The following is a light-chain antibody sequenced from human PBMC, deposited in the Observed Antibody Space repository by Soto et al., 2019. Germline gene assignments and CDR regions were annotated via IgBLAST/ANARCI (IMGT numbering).Light chain of an antibody. V-gene: IGLV1-44*01. Sequence: QSVLTQPPSPSGTSGQRVTISCSGGSSNIGTNSVNWYQQHPGRAPKLLIYNNDLRPSGVPDRFSGSKSGTSASLAISGLQSEDEADYFCAAWDDSLNGVYVFGIGTKVTVL. CDR3: AAWDDSLNGVYV. J-gene: IGLJ1*01. CDR2: NND. CDR1: SSNIGTNS.